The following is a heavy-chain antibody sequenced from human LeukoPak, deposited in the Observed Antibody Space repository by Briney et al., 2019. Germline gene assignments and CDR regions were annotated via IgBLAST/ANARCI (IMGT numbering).Heavy chain of an antibody. CDR2: INNDGSNT. V-gene: IGHV3-74*01. CDR1: GFTFSTYW. CDR3: ARGQSSGWYPD. D-gene: IGHD6-19*01. Sequence: GGSLRLSCAASGFTFSTYWMHWVRQAPGKGLVWVSRINNDGSNTGYADSVKGRFTTSRDNVKNMVYLQMNSLTAEDTAVYYCARGQSSGWYPDWGQGTPVTVSS. J-gene: IGHJ4*02.